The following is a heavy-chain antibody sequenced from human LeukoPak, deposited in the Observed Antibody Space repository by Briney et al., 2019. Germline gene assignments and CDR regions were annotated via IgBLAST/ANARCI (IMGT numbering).Heavy chain of an antibody. CDR2: INPNSGDT. J-gene: IGHJ4*02. V-gene: IGHV1-2*02. Sequence: ASVKVSCKASGYTFTGYYIHWVRQAPGQGLEWMGWINPNSGDTSHAQRFQDRVTMTRDMSTSTAYMDLSMLTSDETALYYCARQGGSSLNXDYXGQGXXVTVX. CDR3: ARQGGSSLNXDY. D-gene: IGHD1-26*01. CDR1: GYTFTGYY.